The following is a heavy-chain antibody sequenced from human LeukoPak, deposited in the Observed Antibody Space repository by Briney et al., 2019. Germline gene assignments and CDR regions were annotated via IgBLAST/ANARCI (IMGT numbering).Heavy chain of an antibody. J-gene: IGHJ3*02. D-gene: IGHD5-12*01. CDR1: GGSISSDY. V-gene: IGHV4-59*01. Sequence: SETLSLTFSVSGGSISSDYWTWVRQPPGKGLEWIGYIYYSGSTNYNPSLKSRVTISLDTSKNQFSLKLSSVTAADTAVYYCARESPYDGAFDIWGQGTVANVSA. CDR2: IYYSGST. CDR3: ARESPYDGAFDI.